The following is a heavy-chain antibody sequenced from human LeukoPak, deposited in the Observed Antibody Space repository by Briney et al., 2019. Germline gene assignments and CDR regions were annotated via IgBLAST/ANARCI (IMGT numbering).Heavy chain of an antibody. CDR3: ARVSGADRRYFDL. V-gene: IGHV3-74*01. D-gene: IGHD7-27*01. CDR2: IDGYGTTT. J-gene: IGHJ2*01. Sequence: GGSLRLSCAASGFTFNSYLMNWVRQAPGKGLVWVSRIDGYGTTTSYEDSVQGRFTISRDNAKNTLYLQMNSLRAEDTAVYYCARVSGADRRYFDLWGRGTLVTVSS. CDR1: GFTFNSYL.